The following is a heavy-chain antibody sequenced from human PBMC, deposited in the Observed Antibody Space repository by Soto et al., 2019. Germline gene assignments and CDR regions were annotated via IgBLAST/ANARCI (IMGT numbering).Heavy chain of an antibody. J-gene: IGHJ4*02. CDR1: GFTFSDYD. CDR3: ARMGPRAARPSY. V-gene: IGHV3-11*01. D-gene: IGHD6-6*01. CDR2: VSSSGTTM. Sequence: QVQLAESGGGLVEPGGYLRISCAASGFTFSDYDMSWIRQSPGKGLEWVSFVSSSGTTMYFEDSVKGRFTISRDNAKNSLYLQINSLRAEDTAVYYCARMGPRAARPSYWGQGTLVTVS.